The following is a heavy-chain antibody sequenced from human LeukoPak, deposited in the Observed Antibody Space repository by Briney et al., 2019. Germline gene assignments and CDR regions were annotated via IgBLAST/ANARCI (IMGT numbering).Heavy chain of an antibody. CDR2: IRNTAYGRTT. J-gene: IGHJ5*02. D-gene: IGHD4-11*01. Sequence: GGSLRLSCIASGFTFGDYSINWVRQAPGKGLEWVGFIRNTAYGRTTEYDASVKGRFIISRDDSKSIAFLQLNSLKTEDKGIYYCSKSLTTAWYGWLDPWGQGTLVTVSS. V-gene: IGHV3-49*04. CDR3: SKSLTTAWYGWLDP. CDR1: GFTFGDYS.